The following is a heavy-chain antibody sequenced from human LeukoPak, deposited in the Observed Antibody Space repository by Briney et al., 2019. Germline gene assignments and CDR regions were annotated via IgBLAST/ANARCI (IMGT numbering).Heavy chain of an antibody. CDR2: IKESEKT. CDR3: AREGLRNVHNPLGY. CDR1: GGSLSGYY. V-gene: IGHV4-34*01. D-gene: IGHD5-24*01. Sequence: SETLSLTCAVYGGSLSGYYWSWIRQPPGKGLEWIGEIKESEKTNYNPSLKSRVTISIDTSKNQFPLKLSSVTAADTAVYYCAREGLRNVHNPLGYWGQGTLVTVSS. J-gene: IGHJ4*02.